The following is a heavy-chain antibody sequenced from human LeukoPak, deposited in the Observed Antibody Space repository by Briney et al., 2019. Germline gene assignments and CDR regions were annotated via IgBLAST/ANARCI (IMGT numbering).Heavy chain of an antibody. J-gene: IGHJ6*02. CDR2: ISYDGSNK. V-gene: IGHV3-30*18. CDR3: AKDAKYYDFWSGHYAYYGMDV. CDR1: GFTFSSYG. D-gene: IGHD3-3*01. Sequence: PGGSLRLSCAASGFTFSSYGMHWVRQAPGKGLEWVAVISYDGSNKYYADSVKGRFTISRDNSKNTLYLQMNSLRAEDTAVYYCAKDAKYYDFWSGHYAYYGMDVWGQGTTVTVSS.